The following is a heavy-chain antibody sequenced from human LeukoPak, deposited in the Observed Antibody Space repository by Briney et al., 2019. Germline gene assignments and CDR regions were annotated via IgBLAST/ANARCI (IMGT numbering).Heavy chain of an antibody. V-gene: IGHV1-8*01. Sequence: APVKVSCKASGYTFTSYDINWVRQATGQGLEWMGWMNPNSGNTGYAQKFQGRVTMTRNTSISTAYMELSSLRSEDTAVYYCARVPPPTEDNYWSSWLYYYYYGMDVWGQGTTVTVSS. D-gene: IGHD6-13*01. CDR1: GYTFTSYD. CDR3: ARVPPPTEDNYWSSWLYYYYYGMDV. CDR2: MNPNSGNT. J-gene: IGHJ6*02.